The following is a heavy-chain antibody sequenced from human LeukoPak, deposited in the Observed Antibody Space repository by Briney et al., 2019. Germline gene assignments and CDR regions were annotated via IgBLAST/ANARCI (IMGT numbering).Heavy chain of an antibody. V-gene: IGHV3-21*01. CDR2: ISSSSSYI. CDR1: GFTFSRYS. J-gene: IGHJ6*02. CDR3: AIDSILTGSYGMDV. Sequence: AGSLRLSCAASGFTFSRYSMNWVRQAPGKGLEWVSSISSSSSYIYYADSVKGRFTISRDNAKNSLYLQMNSRRAEDTAVYYCAIDSILTGSYGMDVWGQGTTVTVSS. D-gene: IGHD3-9*01.